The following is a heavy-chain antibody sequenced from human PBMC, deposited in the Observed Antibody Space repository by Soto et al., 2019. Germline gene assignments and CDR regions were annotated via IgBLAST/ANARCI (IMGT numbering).Heavy chain of an antibody. J-gene: IGHJ6*03. CDR3: TTPLGGQQLVGIYYYYYMDV. V-gene: IGHV3-15*01. CDR1: GFTFSNAW. CDR2: IKSKTDGGTT. Sequence: GGSLRLSCAASGFTFSNAWMSWVRQAPGKGLEWVGRIKSKTDGGTTDYAAPVKGRFTISRDDSKNTLYLQMNSLKTEDTAVYYCTTPLGGQQLVGIYYYYYMDVWGKGTTVTVSS. D-gene: IGHD6-13*01.